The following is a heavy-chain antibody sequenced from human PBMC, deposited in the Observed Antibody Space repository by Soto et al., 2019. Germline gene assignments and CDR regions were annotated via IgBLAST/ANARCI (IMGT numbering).Heavy chain of an antibody. V-gene: IGHV1-18*01. J-gene: IGHJ4*02. D-gene: IGHD2-15*01. CDR2: ISAYNGNT. CDR1: GYTFTSYG. CDR3: ASVGYCSGGTCGVFDY. Sequence: QVPLVQSGAEVKKPGASVKVSCKASGYTFTSYGITWVRQAPGQGLEWMGWISAYNGNTNYAQKIQGRVTMTTDTSTSTAYMELRSLRSDDTAVYYCASVGYCSGGTCGVFDYWGQGTLVTVSS.